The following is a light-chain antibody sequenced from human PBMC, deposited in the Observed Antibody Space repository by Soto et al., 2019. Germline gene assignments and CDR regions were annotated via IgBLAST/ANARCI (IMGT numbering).Light chain of an antibody. CDR2: GTS. J-gene: IGKJ1*01. CDR3: QQSYTTPTWT. CDR1: QSVSSSY. Sequence: EIVLTQSPGTLSLSPGERGTLSCRASQSVSSSYLTWYQQKPGQAPRLLMYGTSTRATGTPDRFSGSGSGTDFTLTISSLEPEDFATYFCQQSYTTPTWTFGQGTKVDIK. V-gene: IGKV3-20*01.